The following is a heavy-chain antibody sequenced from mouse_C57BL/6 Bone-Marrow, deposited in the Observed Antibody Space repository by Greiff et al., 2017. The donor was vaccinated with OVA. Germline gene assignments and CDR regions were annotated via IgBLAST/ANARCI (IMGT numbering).Heavy chain of an antibody. Sequence: EVQLQQSGPELVKPGASVKISCKASGYSFTGYYMNWVKQSPEKSLEWIGEINPSTGGTTYNQKFKAKATLTVDKSSSTAYMQLKSLTSEDSAVYYCARRGDWDDYWGQGTTLTVSS. CDR1: GYSFTGYY. D-gene: IGHD4-1*01. J-gene: IGHJ2*01. CDR3: ARRGDWDDY. V-gene: IGHV1-42*01. CDR2: INPSTGGT.